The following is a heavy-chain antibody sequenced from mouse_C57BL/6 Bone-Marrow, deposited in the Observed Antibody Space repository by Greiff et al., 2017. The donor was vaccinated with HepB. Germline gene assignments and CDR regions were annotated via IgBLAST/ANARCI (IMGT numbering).Heavy chain of an antibody. Sequence: QVQLQQPGAELVKPGASVKMSCKASGYTFTSYWITWVKQRPGQGLEWIGDIYPGSGSTNYNEKFKSKATLTADKSSSTAYMELRSLTSEDSAVYFCARSYPRGFAYWGQGTLVTVSA. J-gene: IGHJ3*01. CDR2: IYPGSGST. CDR1: GYTFTSYW. V-gene: IGHV1-55*01. CDR3: ARSYPRGFAY.